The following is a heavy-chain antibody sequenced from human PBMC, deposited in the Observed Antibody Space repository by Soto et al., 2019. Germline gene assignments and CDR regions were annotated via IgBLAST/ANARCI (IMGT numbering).Heavy chain of an antibody. CDR1: GFSFTNAW. Sequence: PGGSLRLSCAASGFSFTNAWLNWVRQAPGKGLEWVGRIKSKTDGGTTHYTAPVQGRFTISRDDSKNTLYLQMNSLRTEDTAVYYCTTDRAATNDYWGQGTLVTSPQ. CDR3: TTDRAATNDY. V-gene: IGHV3-15*01. D-gene: IGHD5-12*01. CDR2: IKSKTDGGTT. J-gene: IGHJ4*02.